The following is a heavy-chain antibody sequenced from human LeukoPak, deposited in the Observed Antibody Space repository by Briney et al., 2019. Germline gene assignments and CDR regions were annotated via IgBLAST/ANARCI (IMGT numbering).Heavy chain of an antibody. V-gene: IGHV1-69*13. CDR1: GGTLSSYA. D-gene: IGHD5-18*01. Sequence: ASVKVSCKASGGTLSSYAISWVRQAPGQGLEWMGGIIPIFGTANYAQKFQGRVTITADESTSTAYMELSSLRSEDTVVYYCARAGTADVDTAMVYFDYWGQGTLVTVSS. CDR2: IIPIFGTA. CDR3: ARAGTADVDTAMVYFDY. J-gene: IGHJ4*02.